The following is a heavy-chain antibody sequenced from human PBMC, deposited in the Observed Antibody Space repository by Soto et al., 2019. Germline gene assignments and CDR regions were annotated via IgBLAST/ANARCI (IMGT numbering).Heavy chain of an antibody. Sequence: QVQLVQSGAEVKKPGSSVKVSCKASGGTFSSYTISWVRQAPGQGLEWMGRIIPILGIANYAQKLQGRVTITADKSTSTAYMELSSLRSEDTAVYYCARARHYYDSSGWIDIWGQGTMVTVSS. J-gene: IGHJ3*02. V-gene: IGHV1-69*02. CDR2: IIPILGIA. CDR3: ARARHYYDSSGWIDI. CDR1: GGTFSSYT. D-gene: IGHD3-22*01.